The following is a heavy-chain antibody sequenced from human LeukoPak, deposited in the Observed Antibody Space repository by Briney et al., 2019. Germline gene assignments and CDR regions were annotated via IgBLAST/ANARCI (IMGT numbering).Heavy chain of an antibody. CDR2: IWYDGSNK. J-gene: IGHJ4*02. CDR1: GFTYSRYG. V-gene: IGHV3-33*01. Sequence: GGSLRLSCAVSGFTYSRYGMHWVRQARGKGLEWVAVIWYDGSNKYYADSVKGRFTISRDNSKNTLYLLMNSLRAEDTAVYYCGRDKDTAMVTGIDSWGQGTPVTVSS. CDR3: GRDKDTAMVTGIDS. D-gene: IGHD5-18*01.